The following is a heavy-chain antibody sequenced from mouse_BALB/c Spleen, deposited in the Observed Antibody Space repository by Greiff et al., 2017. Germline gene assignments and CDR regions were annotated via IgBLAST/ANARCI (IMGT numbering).Heavy chain of an antibody. CDR3: ARGDGNH. V-gene: IGHV3-6*02. D-gene: IGHD2-1*01. CDR1: GYSITSGYY. Sequence: EVQLRESGPGLVKPSQSLSLTCSVTGYSITSGYYWNWIRQFPGNKLEWMGYISYDGSNNYNPSLKNRISITRDTSKNQFFLKLNSVTTEDTATYYCARGDGNHWGQGTTLTVSS. J-gene: IGHJ2*01. CDR2: ISYDGSN.